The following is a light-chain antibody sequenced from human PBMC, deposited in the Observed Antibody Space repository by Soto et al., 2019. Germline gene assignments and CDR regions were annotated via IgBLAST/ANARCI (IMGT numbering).Light chain of an antibody. CDR2: DAS. J-gene: IGKJ1*01. CDR1: QSVSSY. CDR3: QQRSNWPRT. V-gene: IGKV3-11*01. Sequence: ILLTQSQETLSLSPGERATLSCRASQSVSSYLAWYQQKPGQAPRLLIYDASNRATGIPARFSGSGSGTDFTLTISSLEPEDFAVYYCQQRSNWPRTFGQGTKVDIK.